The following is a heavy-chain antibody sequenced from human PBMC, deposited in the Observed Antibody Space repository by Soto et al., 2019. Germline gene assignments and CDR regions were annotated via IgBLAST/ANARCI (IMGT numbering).Heavy chain of an antibody. CDR2: INHSGST. Sequence: SETLSLTCAVYGGSFSGYYWSWIRQPPGKGLEWIGEINHSGSTNYNPSLKSRVTISVDTSKNQFSLKLSSATAADTAVYYCARKPSPGYYYYYGMDVWGNGTTVTVSS. CDR1: GGSFSGYY. V-gene: IGHV4-34*01. J-gene: IGHJ6*04. CDR3: ARKPSPGYYYYYGMDV.